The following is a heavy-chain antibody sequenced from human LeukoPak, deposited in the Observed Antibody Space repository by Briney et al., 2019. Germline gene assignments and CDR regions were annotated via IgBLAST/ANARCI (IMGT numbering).Heavy chain of an antibody. CDR1: GFTFSSYA. Sequence: PGGSLRLSCAASGFTFSSYAMSWVRQAPGNGLEWVSAISGSGGSTYYADSVKGRFTISRDNSKNTLYLQMNSLRAEDTAVYYCAKDRRYNWNDDYYYYGMDVWGQGTTVTVSS. CDR2: ISGSGGST. CDR3: AKDRRYNWNDDYYYYGMDV. D-gene: IGHD1-1*01. J-gene: IGHJ6*02. V-gene: IGHV3-23*01.